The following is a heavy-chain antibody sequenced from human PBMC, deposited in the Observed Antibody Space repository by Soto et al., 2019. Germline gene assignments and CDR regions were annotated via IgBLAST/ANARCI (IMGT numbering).Heavy chain of an antibody. V-gene: IGHV1-18*01. J-gene: IGHJ4*02. CDR3: ARGRYGDY. CDR1: GYAFTTYG. D-gene: IGHD1-1*01. CDR2: ISAHNGNT. Sequence: QVHLVQSGAEVKKPGASVKVSCKGSGYAFTTYGITWVRQAPGQGLEWMGWISAHNGNTNYAQKLQGRVTVTRGPSTSTAYMELRSLRSDDTAVYYCARGRYGDYWGQGALVTVSS.